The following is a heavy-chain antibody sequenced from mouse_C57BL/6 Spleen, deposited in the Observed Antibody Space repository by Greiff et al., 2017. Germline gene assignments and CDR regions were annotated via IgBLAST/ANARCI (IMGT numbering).Heavy chain of an antibody. Sequence: VQLKESGPELVKPGDSVKISCKASGYSFTGYFMNWVMQSHGKSLEWMGRINPYNGDTFYNQKFKGKATLTVDKSSSTAHMELRSLTSEDSAVYYCARKGILDAMDYWGQGTSVTVSS. J-gene: IGHJ4*01. CDR3: ARKGILDAMDY. V-gene: IGHV1-20*01. CDR1: GYSFTGYF. CDR2: INPYNGDT.